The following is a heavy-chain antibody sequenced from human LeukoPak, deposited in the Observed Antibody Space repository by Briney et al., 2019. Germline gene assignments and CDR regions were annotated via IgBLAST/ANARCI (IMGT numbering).Heavy chain of an antibody. D-gene: IGHD3-22*01. CDR1: GYTFTGYY. Sequence: GASVKVSCKASGYTFTGYYMHWVRQAPGQGLEWMGWINPNSGGTNYAQKFQGRVTMTRDTSISTAYMELSRLRSDDTAVYYCARDTTYYYDSSGYFITVKIFDYWGQGTLVTVSS. J-gene: IGHJ4*02. CDR2: INPNSGGT. V-gene: IGHV1-2*02. CDR3: ARDTTYYYDSSGYFITVKIFDY.